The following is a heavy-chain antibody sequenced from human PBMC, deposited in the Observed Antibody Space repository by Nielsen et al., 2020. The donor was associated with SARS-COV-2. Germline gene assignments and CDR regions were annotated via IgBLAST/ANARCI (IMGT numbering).Heavy chain of an antibody. CDR2: INPNSGAT. J-gene: IGHJ6*02. CDR1: GYTFTGSY. Sequence: ASVKVSCKASGYTFTGSYVHWVRQAPGQGLEWMGRINPNSGATNYAQKLQGRVTMTTDTSTSTAYMELRSLRSDDTAVYYCARDRVFGVVITGYYYYYGMDVWGQGTTVTVSS. CDR3: ARDRVFGVVITGYYYYYGMDV. D-gene: IGHD3-3*01. V-gene: IGHV1-2*06.